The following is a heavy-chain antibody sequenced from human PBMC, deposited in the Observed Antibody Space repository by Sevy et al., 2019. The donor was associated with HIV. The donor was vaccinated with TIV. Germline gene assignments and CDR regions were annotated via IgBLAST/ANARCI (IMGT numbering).Heavy chain of an antibody. Sequence: GGSLRLSCAASRFTFSKYSMSWVRQPPGKGLEWVSTLSFGCGEINYADSVKGRFTISRDNSKSSVYLQMNNLRPEDTAVYYCAREWCTKPHDYWGHGTLVTVSS. CDR3: AREWCTKPHDY. CDR2: LSFGCGEI. J-gene: IGHJ4*01. CDR1: RFTFSKYS. V-gene: IGHV3-23*01. D-gene: IGHD2-8*01.